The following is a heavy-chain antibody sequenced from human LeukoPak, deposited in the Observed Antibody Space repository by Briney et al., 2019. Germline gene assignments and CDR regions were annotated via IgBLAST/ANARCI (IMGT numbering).Heavy chain of an antibody. Sequence: PGGSLRLSCAASGFTFSTYDMHWVRQATGKGLEWVSGINPAGGTYYPGSVKGRFTISREDAKNSFYLQMNSLRVGDTAVYYCARGDCSGGSCSSMDVWGQGTTVTVSS. CDR3: ARGDCSGGSCSSMDV. J-gene: IGHJ6*02. D-gene: IGHD2-15*01. CDR1: GFTFSTYD. V-gene: IGHV3-13*04. CDR2: INPAGGT.